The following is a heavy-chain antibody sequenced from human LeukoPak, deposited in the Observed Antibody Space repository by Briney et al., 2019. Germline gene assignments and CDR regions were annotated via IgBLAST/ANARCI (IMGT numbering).Heavy chain of an antibody. D-gene: IGHD1-26*01. V-gene: IGHV3-53*01. CDR3: AREADTGSYPAPFDC. CDR2: IYSGGNT. CDR1: GFTVSSNY. J-gene: IGHJ4*02. Sequence: PGGSLRLSCAASGFTVSSNYLNWLRQAPGKGLEWVSVIYSGGNTYYADSVKGRFTISRDNSKNTLYLQMNSLRAEDTAVYYCAREADTGSYPAPFDCWGQGTLVTVSS.